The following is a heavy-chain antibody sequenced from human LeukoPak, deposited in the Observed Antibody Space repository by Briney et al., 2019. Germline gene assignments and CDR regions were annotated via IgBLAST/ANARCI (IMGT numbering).Heavy chain of an antibody. V-gene: IGHV1-18*01. Sequence: GASVTVSCTASGYTFTSYGISWVRQAPGQGLEWMGWISAYNGNTNYAQKLQGRVTMTTDTSTSTAYMELRSLRSDDTAVYYCARSILEWLSYPARDYYYYGMDVWGQGTTVTVSS. CDR2: ISAYNGNT. D-gene: IGHD3-3*01. CDR3: ARSILEWLSYPARDYYYYGMDV. CDR1: GYTFTSYG. J-gene: IGHJ6*02.